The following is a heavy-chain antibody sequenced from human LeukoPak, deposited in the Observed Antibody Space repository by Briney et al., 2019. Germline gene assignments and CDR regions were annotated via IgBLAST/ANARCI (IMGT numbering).Heavy chain of an antibody. CDR3: AKDNNDFWSGYPPN. Sequence: PGGSLRLSCAASGFTFINHAMTWVRQAPGQGLEWVSAIGGSGGGIYYADSVKSRFTISRDNSKNTLYLHMSSLRAEDTAVYYCAKDNNDFWSGYPPNWGQGTLVTVSS. CDR2: IGGSGGGI. CDR1: GFTFINHA. J-gene: IGHJ4*02. V-gene: IGHV3-23*01. D-gene: IGHD3-3*01.